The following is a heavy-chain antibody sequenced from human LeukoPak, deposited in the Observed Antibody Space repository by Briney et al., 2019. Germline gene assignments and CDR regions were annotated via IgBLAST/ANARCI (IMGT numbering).Heavy chain of an antibody. CDR3: ARRGLYCSGGSCQGGHLHY. D-gene: IGHD2-15*01. Sequence: ASVKVSFKSSGYTFTSYGISWVRQAPGQGLEWMGWISAYNGNTNYPQKLQGRVTMTIDTSTSPAYMELRRLGSDDTAVYYCARRGLYCSGGSCQGGHLHYWGEGDLVTVSS. V-gene: IGHV1-18*01. CDR1: GYTFTSYG. J-gene: IGHJ4*02. CDR2: ISAYNGNT.